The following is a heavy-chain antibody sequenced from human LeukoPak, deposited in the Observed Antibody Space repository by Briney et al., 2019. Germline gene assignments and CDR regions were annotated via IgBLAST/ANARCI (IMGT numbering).Heavy chain of an antibody. D-gene: IGHD6-13*01. CDR2: VYYSGST. J-gene: IGHJ6*02. V-gene: IGHV4-31*02. Sequence: PSETLSLTCTVSGGSISSSSYYWSWIRQHPGKGLEWIGNVYYSGSTYYNPSLKSRVTISVDTSKNQFSLKQSSLTAADTAVYYCARDREAAAGTSYGMDVWGQGTTVTVSS. CDR3: ARDREAAAGTSYGMDV. CDR1: GGSISSSSYY.